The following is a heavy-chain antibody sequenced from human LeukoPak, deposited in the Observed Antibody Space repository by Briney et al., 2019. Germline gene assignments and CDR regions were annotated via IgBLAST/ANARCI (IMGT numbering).Heavy chain of an antibody. CDR2: FDPEDGET. V-gene: IGHV1-24*01. Sequence: ASVKVSCKVSGYTLTELSMHWVRQAPGKGLEWMGGFDPEDGETIYAQKFQGRVTMTEDTSTDTAYMELSSLRSEDTAVYYCATFSRRIVGATNSAFDIWGQGTMVTVSS. CDR3: ATFSRRIVGATNSAFDI. CDR1: GYTLTELS. D-gene: IGHD1-26*01. J-gene: IGHJ3*02.